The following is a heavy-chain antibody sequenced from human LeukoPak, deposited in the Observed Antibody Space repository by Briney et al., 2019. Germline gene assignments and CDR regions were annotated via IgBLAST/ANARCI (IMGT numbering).Heavy chain of an antibody. J-gene: IGHJ4*02. CDR1: GFTFSSYA. V-gene: IGHV3-23*01. CDR2: ISGSGGST. Sequence: GGSLRLSCAASGFTFSSYAMSWVRQAPGKGLEWVSAISGSGGSTYYADPVKGRFTISKDNSKKTLYLQMNSLGAEDTALYYCAKRAPYFFDYWGQGTLVTVSS. CDR3: AKRAPYFFDY.